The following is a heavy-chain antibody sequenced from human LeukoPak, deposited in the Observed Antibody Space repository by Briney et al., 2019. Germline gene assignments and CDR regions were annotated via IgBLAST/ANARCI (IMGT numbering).Heavy chain of an antibody. CDR1: GYTFTGYY. CDR2: INPNSGGT. Sequence: ASVKVSCKASGYTFTGYYMHWVRQAPGQGLEWMGRINPNSGGTYYAQKFQGRVTMTRDTSISTAYMELSRLRSDDTAVYYCARDKSKGFWSPIDYWGQGTLVTVSS. V-gene: IGHV1-2*06. D-gene: IGHD3-3*01. J-gene: IGHJ4*02. CDR3: ARDKSKGFWSPIDY.